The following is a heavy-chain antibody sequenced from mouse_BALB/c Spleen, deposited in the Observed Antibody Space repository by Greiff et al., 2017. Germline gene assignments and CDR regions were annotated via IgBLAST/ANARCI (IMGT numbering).Heavy chain of an antibody. CDR2: ISYSGST. CDR1: GYSITSDYA. Sequence: EVMLVESGPGLVKPSQSLSLTCTVTGYSITSDYAWNWIRQFPGNKLEWMGYISYSGSTSYNPSLKSRISITRDTSKNQFFLQLNSVTTEDTATYYCAREGDYAMDYWGQGTSVTVSS. J-gene: IGHJ4*01. CDR3: AREGDYAMDY. V-gene: IGHV3-2*02.